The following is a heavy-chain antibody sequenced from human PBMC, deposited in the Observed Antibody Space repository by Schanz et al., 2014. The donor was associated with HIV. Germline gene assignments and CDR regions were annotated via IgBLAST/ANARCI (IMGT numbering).Heavy chain of an antibody. V-gene: IGHV3-23*01. D-gene: IGHD2-15*01. CDR1: GFTFSSYA. CDR3: ARGGIWEWDQPDFDY. Sequence: EVQLLESGGDLVQPGKSLKLSCTASGFTFSSYAMTWVRQAPGKGLEWVSAISGSRGDSTFYSDSVKGRFSISRDNSKNTLYLQINSLRAEDTAVYYCARGGIWEWDQPDFDYWGQGTLVTVSS. CDR2: ISGSRGDST. J-gene: IGHJ4*02.